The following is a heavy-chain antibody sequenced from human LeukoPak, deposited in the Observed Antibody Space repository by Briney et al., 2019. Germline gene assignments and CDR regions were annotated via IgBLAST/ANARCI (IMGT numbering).Heavy chain of an antibody. CDR1: GYTFTSYA. V-gene: IGHV7-4-1*02. D-gene: IGHD3-3*01. Sequence: ASVKVSCTASGYTFTSYAMNWVRQAPGQGLEWMGWINTNTGNPTYAQGFTGRFVFSLDTSVSTAYLQISSLKAEDTAVYYCARAYRSWGFLEWLLYGWGQGTLVTVSS. J-gene: IGHJ4*02. CDR3: ARAYRSWGFLEWLLYG. CDR2: INTNTGNP.